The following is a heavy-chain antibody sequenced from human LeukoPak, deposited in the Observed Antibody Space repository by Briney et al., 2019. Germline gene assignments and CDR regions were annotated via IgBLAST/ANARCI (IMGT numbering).Heavy chain of an antibody. D-gene: IGHD1-26*01. CDR3: AKSRVLVGPIDY. V-gene: IGHV3-74*01. CDR2: IKGDGSST. J-gene: IGHJ4*02. Sequence: PGGSLRLSCAASGFTFSSYWMHWVRQAPGKGLVWVSRIKGDGSSTSYADSVKGRLTISRDNAKNTLYLQMNSLRAEDMALYYCAKSRVLVGPIDYWGQGTLVTVSS. CDR1: GFTFSSYW.